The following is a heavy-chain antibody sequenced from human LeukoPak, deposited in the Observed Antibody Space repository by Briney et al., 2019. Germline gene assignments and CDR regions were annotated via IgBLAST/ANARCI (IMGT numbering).Heavy chain of an antibody. Sequence: PSETLSLTCAVYGGSFSGYYWSWIRQPPGKGLEWIGEINHSGSTNYNPSLKSRVTISVDTSKNQFSLKLSSVTAADTAVYYCAKEIAGDLDAFDIWGQGTMVTVSS. CDR2: INHSGST. J-gene: IGHJ3*02. CDR3: AKEIAGDLDAFDI. CDR1: GGSFSGYY. V-gene: IGHV4-34*01. D-gene: IGHD4-17*01.